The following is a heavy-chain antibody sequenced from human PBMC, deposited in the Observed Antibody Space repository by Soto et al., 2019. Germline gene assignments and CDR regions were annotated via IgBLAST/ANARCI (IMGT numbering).Heavy chain of an antibody. D-gene: IGHD4-17*01. CDR3: AKDIGYGDWRH. J-gene: IGHJ4*02. V-gene: IGHV3-9*01. Sequence: DVQLVESGGGLVQPGRSLRLSCAASGLTFDDYAMHWVRQAPGKGLEWASGISWNSGSIGYADSVKGRFTISRDNAKNSLYLQMNSLRAEDTALYYCAKDIGYGDWRHWGQGSLVTVSS. CDR1: GLTFDDYA. CDR2: ISWNSGSI.